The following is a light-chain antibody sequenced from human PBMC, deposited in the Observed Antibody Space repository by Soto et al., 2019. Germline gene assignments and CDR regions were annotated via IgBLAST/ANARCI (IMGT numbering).Light chain of an antibody. CDR1: SSDVGSYNL. Sequence: QSVLTQPASVSGSPGQSITISCTGTSSDVGSYNLVSWYQHHPGKAPKLMIYEGSKRPSGVSNRFSGSRSGNTASLTISGLQAEDEANYYCCSYAGSSTFVVFGGETKLTVL. V-gene: IGLV2-23*01. CDR2: EGS. J-gene: IGLJ2*01. CDR3: CSYAGSSTFVV.